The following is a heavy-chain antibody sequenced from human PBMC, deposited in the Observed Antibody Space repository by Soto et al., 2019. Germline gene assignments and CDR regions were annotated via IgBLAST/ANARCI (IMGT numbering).Heavy chain of an antibody. CDR1: GFTFSSYG. CDR3: AREESYKYYYYYYGMDV. D-gene: IGHD1-26*01. CDR2: IWYDGSNK. Sequence: GGSLRLSCAASGFTFSSYGMHWVRQAPGKGLEWVAVIWYDGSNKYYADSMKGRFTISRDNSKNTLYLQMNSLRAEDTAVYYCAREESYKYYYYYYGMDVWGQGTTVTVSS. V-gene: IGHV3-33*01. J-gene: IGHJ6*02.